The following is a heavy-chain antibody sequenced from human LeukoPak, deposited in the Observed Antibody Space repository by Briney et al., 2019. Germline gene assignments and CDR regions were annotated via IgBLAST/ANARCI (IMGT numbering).Heavy chain of an antibody. CDR2: IYTSGST. D-gene: IGHD6-19*01. Sequence: SETLSLTCTVSGGSISSYYWSWIRQPAGKGLEWIGRIYTSGSTNYNPSLKSRVTMSVDTSKNQFSLKLSSVTAADTAVYYCASVAAPKKYSSCWYGYNCDYWGQGTLVTVSS. J-gene: IGHJ4*02. V-gene: IGHV4-4*07. CDR1: GGSISSYY. CDR3: ASVAAPKKYSSCWYGYNCDY.